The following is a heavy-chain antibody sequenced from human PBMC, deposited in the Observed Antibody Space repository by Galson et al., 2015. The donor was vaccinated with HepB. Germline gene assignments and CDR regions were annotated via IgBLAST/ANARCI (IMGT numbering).Heavy chain of an antibody. CDR2: IRPYNGNT. CDR3: ARDEYCSGGSCYSDILDY. Sequence: SVKVSCKASGYTFTSYAISWVRQAPGQGLEWMGWIRPYNGNTNYAQKLQGRVTMTTDTSTSTAYMELRSLRSDDTAVYYCARDEYCSGGSCYSDILDYWGQGTLVTVSS. V-gene: IGHV1-18*01. J-gene: IGHJ4*02. CDR1: GYTFTSYA. D-gene: IGHD2-15*01.